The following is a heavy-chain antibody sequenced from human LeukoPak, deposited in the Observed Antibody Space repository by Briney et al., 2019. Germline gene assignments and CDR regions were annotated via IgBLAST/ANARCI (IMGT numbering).Heavy chain of an antibody. J-gene: IGHJ5*02. CDR2: IWYDGNNE. D-gene: IGHD6-13*01. CDR1: GFTFSNWG. Sequence: PGGSLRLSCAGSGFTFSNWGMHWVRQAPGKGLEWVAVIWYDGNNEYYADSVKGRFTTSRDNSKNTLYLQMNSLRAEDTAVYYCARAGYSSNWYAGGFDPWGQGTLVTVSS. V-gene: IGHV3-33*01. CDR3: ARAGYSSNWYAGGFDP.